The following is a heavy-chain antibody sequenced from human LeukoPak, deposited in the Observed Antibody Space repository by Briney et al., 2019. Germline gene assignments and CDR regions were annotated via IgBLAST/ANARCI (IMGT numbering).Heavy chain of an antibody. D-gene: IGHD2-21*01. V-gene: IGHV5-51*01. Sequence: GESLKISCKGSGYSFTSYRIGWVRQMPGKGLEWMGIICPGDSDTRYSPSLQGQVTISADKSISTAYLQWSSLKASDTAMYYCARLFYCGGDCYPDYRGQGTLVTVSS. CDR2: ICPGDSDT. CDR1: GYSFTSYR. J-gene: IGHJ4*02. CDR3: ARLFYCGGDCYPDY.